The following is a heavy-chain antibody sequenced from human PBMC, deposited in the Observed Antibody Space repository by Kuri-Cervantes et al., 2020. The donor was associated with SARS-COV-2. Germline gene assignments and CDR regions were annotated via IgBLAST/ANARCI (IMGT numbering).Heavy chain of an antibody. CDR3: ARDSGLAAAGLFDY. D-gene: IGHD6-13*01. Sequence: GSLRLSCTVSGGSISSYYWSWIRQPPGKGLEWIGYIYYSGSTNYNPSLKSRVTISVDTSKNQFSLKLSSVTAADTAVYYCARDSGLAAAGLFDYWGQGTLVTVSS. CDR1: GGSISSYY. V-gene: IGHV4-59*12. CDR2: IYYSGST. J-gene: IGHJ4*02.